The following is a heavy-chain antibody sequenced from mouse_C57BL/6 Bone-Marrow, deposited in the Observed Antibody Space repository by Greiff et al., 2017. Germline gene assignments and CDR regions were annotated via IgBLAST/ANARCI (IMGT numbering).Heavy chain of an antibody. CDR2: IDPEDGDT. D-gene: IGHD1-1*01. J-gene: IGHJ1*03. CDR1: GFNIKDYY. V-gene: IGHV14-1*01. CDR3: TYGSSYWYFDV. Sequence: VQLQQSGAELVRPGASVKLSCTASGFNIKDYYMHWVKQRPEQGLAWIGRIDPEDGDTEYAPKFQGKATMTADTSSNTAYLQLSSLTSEDTAGYYSTYGSSYWYFDVWGTGTTVTVSS.